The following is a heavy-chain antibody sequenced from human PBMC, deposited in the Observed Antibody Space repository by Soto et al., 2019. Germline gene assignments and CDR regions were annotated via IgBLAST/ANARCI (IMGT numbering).Heavy chain of an antibody. D-gene: IGHD4-17*01. CDR3: ATGTVTIDYYYYYGTDV. V-gene: IGHV3-33*01. CDR2: IWYDGSNK. J-gene: IGHJ6*02. Sequence: QVQLVESGGGVVQPGRSLRLSCAASGFTFSSYGMHWVRQAPGKGLEWVAVIWYDGSNKYYADSVKGRFTISRDNSKNTLYLQMNSLRAEDTAVYYCATGTVTIDYYYYYGTDVWGQGTTVTVSS. CDR1: GFTFSSYG.